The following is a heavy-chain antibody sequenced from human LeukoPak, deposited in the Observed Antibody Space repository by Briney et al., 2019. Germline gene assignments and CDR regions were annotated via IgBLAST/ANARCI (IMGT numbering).Heavy chain of an antibody. J-gene: IGHJ5*02. V-gene: IGHV3-7*01. Sequence: PGGSLRLSCAASGFSFSDYWMGWVRQAPGKGLEWVANIKKDGSEKHYVDSVKGRFTISRDNAKNSVYLQMSSLRAEDTAVYHCAKYAHGSGTSFDPWGQGTLVTVSS. CDR2: IKKDGSEK. D-gene: IGHD3-10*01. CDR3: AKYAHGSGTSFDP. CDR1: GFSFSDYW.